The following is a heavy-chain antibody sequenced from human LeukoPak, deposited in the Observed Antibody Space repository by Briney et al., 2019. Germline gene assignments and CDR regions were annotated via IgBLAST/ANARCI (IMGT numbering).Heavy chain of an antibody. CDR2: IYHSGRT. J-gene: IGHJ4*02. CDR1: GFTFSNTGM. D-gene: IGHD2-15*01. CDR3: ARDWNLGYCSGGSCRGTFDY. Sequence: GSLRLSCAASGFTFSNTGMNWIRQPPGKGLEWIGSIYHSGRTYYNPSLKSRVTISVDTSKNQFSLKLSSVTAADTAVYYCARDWNLGYCSGGSCRGTFDYWGQGTLVTVSS. V-gene: IGHV4-38-2*02.